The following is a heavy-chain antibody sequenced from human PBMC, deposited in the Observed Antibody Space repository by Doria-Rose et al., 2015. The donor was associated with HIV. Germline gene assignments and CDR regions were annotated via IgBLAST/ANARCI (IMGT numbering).Heavy chain of an antibody. CDR2: TYYTGTS. CDR1: VSSRGYY. J-gene: IGHJ4*02. D-gene: IGHD3-3*01. CDR3: ARMGSYRELDY. Sequence: VSSRGYYWNWIRQVPGKGLESLGYTYYTGTSDYSPSLKSRLNMAVDTSKNQFSLKLSFVTVADTAVYYCARMGSYRELDYWGQGALVIVSA. V-gene: IGHV4-31*02.